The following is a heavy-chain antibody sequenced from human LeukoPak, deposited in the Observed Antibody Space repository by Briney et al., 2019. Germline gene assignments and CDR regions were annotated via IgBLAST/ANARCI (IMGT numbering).Heavy chain of an antibody. D-gene: IGHD5-18*01. CDR3: AVGSTSVYTYGYLDY. CDR1: GFTFSSYA. V-gene: IGHV3-66*01. Sequence: GGSLRLSCAASGFTFSSYAMSWVRQAPGKGLEWVSLIYSGGDTYYADSVKGRFTISRDDSKKMAYLQMNSLRAEDTAVYYCAVGSTSVYTYGYLDYWGQGTLVTVSS. CDR2: IYSGGDT. J-gene: IGHJ4*02.